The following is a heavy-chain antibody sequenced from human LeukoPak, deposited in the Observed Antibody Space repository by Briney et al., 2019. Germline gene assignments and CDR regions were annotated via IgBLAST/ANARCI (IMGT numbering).Heavy chain of an antibody. Sequence: GGSLRLSCAASGFTFSSYGMHWVRQAPGKGLEWVAFIRFDGSYNSYSDSVKGRFTISRDNSKNTLYLQMNSLRAEDTAVYYCAKVRLGYSSGGSCSRGGTSMDVWGRGTTVTISS. CDR2: IRFDGSYN. CDR3: AKVRLGYSSGGSCSRGGTSMDV. V-gene: IGHV3-30*02. J-gene: IGHJ6*03. D-gene: IGHD2-15*01. CDR1: GFTFSSYG.